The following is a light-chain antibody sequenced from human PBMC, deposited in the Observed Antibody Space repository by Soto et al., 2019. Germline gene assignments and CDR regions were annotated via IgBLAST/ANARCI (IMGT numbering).Light chain of an antibody. Sequence: QCVRNQPPSASGSPGQTVTISCAGTSSDVGGYNYVSWYQQYPGKVPKLMIYEVSERPSGVPDRFSGSKSGNTAFLTVSGLQAEDEADYYCLSYADTAYVFGTGTKVTVL. CDR2: EVS. CDR1: SSDVGGYNY. CDR3: LSYADTAYV. J-gene: IGLJ1*01. V-gene: IGLV2-8*01.